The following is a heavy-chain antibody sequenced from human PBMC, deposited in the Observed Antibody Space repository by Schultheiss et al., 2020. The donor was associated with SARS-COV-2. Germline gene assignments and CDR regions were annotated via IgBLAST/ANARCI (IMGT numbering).Heavy chain of an antibody. J-gene: IGHJ4*02. CDR1: GYTFTGYY. CDR3: AREGSGYYGRYYFDY. D-gene: IGHD3-3*01. Sequence: ASVKVSCKASGYTFTGYYMHWVRQATGQGLEWMGWINPNSGGTNYAQKFQGRVTMTRDTSTSTVYMELSSLRSDDTAVYYCAREGSGYYGRYYFDYWGQGTLVNVSS. CDR2: INPNSGGT. V-gene: IGHV1-2*02.